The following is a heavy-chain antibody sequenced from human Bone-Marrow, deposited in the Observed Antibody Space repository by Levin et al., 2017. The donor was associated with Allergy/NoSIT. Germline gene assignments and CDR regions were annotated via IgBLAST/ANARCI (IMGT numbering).Heavy chain of an antibody. CDR1: GFTFSTYY. D-gene: IGHD3-10*01. V-gene: IGHV3-64*01. CDR2: ISSNGGST. Sequence: GGSLRLSCAASGFTFSTYYMHWVRQAPGKGLEYVSTISSNGGSTYYANSMKGRFTISRDNSKNTLYLQTGSLRPEDMAVYYCARDSGLNKGYFDYWGQGTLVTVSS. CDR3: ARDSGLNKGYFDY. J-gene: IGHJ4*03.